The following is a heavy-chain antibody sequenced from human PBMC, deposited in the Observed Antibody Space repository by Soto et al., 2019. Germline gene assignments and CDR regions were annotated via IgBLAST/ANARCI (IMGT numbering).Heavy chain of an antibody. J-gene: IGHJ4*02. D-gene: IGHD2-15*01. CDR1: GGRFSCYY. CDR3: AGVQIVAATESSGSDY. Sequence: SETLSLISDVCGGRFSCYYWSWIRQPPGKGLEWIGEINHSGSTNDNPSLKSRVTISVDTSKNQFSLTLSSVTAADTAVYYCAGVQIVAATESSGSDYWGQGTLVTVSS. V-gene: IGHV4-34*01. CDR2: INHSGST.